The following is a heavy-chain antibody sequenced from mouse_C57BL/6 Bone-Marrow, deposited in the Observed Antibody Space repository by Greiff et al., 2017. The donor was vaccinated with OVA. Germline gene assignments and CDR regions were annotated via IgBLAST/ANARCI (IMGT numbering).Heavy chain of an antibody. J-gene: IGHJ4*01. V-gene: IGHV1-69*01. D-gene: IGHD1-1*01. CDR2: IDPSDSYT. CDR1: GYTFTSYW. CDR3: ARGLYYYGSSYYAMDY. Sequence: QVQLQQPGAELVMPGASVKLSCKASGYTFTSYWMHWVKQRPGQGLEWIGEIDPSDSYTNYNQKFKGKSTLTVDKSSSTAYMQLSSLTSEDSAVYYCARGLYYYGSSYYAMDYWGQGTSVTVSS.